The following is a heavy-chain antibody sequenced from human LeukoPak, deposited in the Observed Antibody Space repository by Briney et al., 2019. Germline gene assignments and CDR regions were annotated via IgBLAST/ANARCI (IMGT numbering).Heavy chain of an antibody. V-gene: IGHV3-74*01. CDR1: GFTFRTYW. CDR2: INEDGSIT. CDR3: GRDLGGRSGY. D-gene: IGHD1-26*01. Sequence: GGSLRLSCAVSGFTFRTYWMHWVRQVPGEGLVWVSRINEDGSITDYADSVKGRFSISRDNAKNTLYLQMNSLRAEDTAVYYCGRDLGGRSGYWGQGTLVTVSS. J-gene: IGHJ4*02.